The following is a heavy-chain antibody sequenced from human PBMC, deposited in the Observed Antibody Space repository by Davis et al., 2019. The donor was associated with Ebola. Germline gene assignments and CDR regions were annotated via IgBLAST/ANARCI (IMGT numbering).Heavy chain of an antibody. V-gene: IGHV3-43*02. J-gene: IGHJ6*02. D-gene: IGHD5-18*01. CDR2: ISGDGGST. CDR3: AKSKYSYGYYYYGMDV. CDR1: GFTFDDYA. Sequence: GESLKISCAASGFTFDDYAMHWIRQAPGKGLEWVFLISGDGGSTYYADSVKGRFTISRDNSKNSLYLQMNSLRTEDTALYYCAKSKYSYGYYYYGMDVWGQGTTVTVSS.